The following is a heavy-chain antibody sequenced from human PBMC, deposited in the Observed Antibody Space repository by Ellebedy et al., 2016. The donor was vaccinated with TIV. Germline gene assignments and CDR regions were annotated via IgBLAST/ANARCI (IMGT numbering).Heavy chain of an antibody. J-gene: IGHJ4*02. CDR2: VLHSGST. V-gene: IGHV4-34*12. D-gene: IGHD4-17*01. CDR3: ARNGYFSLDS. Sequence: ESLKISCAASGFTFSSYAMSWVRQAPGKGLEWIGEVLHSGSTTYNPSLKSRVTILVDKSKNQISLNLISVTAADTAVYFCARNGYFSLDSWGQGTLVTVSS. CDR1: GFTFSSYA.